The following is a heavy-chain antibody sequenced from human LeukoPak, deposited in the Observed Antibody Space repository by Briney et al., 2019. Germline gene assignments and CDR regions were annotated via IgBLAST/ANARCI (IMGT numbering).Heavy chain of an antibody. CDR1: GFTFSSYG. V-gene: IGHV3-30*02. D-gene: IGHD3-3*01. Sequence: GGSLRLSCAASGFTFSSYGMHWVRQAPGKGLGWVAFIRYDGSNKYYADSVKGRFTISRDNSKNTLYLQMNSLRAEDTAVYYCAKPHSIDFWSGYHDYWGQGTLVTVSS. CDR3: AKPHSIDFWSGYHDY. J-gene: IGHJ4*02. CDR2: IRYDGSNK.